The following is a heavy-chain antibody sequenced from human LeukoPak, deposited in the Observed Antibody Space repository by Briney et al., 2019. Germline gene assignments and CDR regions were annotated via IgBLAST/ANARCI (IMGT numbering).Heavy chain of an antibody. D-gene: IGHD2-2*01. CDR2: IYIGGST. CDR1: GCSISNYH. J-gene: IGHJ6*03. V-gene: IGHV4-4*07. Sequence: SETLSLTCTASGCSISNYHWNWIRQPAGKGLEWIGHIYIGGSTTYNPSLKSRVTMSVDTSKNQFSLRLSSVTAADTAMYYCARGFCNSNSCPDFYNQHMDVWGKGTTVTVSS. CDR3: ARGFCNSNSCPDFYNQHMDV.